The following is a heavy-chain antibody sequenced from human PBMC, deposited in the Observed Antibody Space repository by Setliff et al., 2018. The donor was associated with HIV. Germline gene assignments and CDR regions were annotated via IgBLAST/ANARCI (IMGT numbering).Heavy chain of an antibody. Sequence: PSETLSLTCTVSGDSVSSGGYYWSWIRQPAGKGLEWIGHFQTTGGTNYNPSLKSRVTISVDSSKNQFSLQLSSVTAADTAVYYCARYTSKVDWFDPWGQGTLVTVSS. CDR1: GDSVSSGGYY. V-gene: IGHV4-61*09. J-gene: IGHJ5*02. CDR3: ARYTSKVDWFDP. D-gene: IGHD2-2*02. CDR2: FQTTGGT.